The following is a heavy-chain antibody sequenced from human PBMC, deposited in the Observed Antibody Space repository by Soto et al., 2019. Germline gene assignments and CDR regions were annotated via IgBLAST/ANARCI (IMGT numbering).Heavy chain of an antibody. CDR3: AHWSISADLGELSGYFDY. V-gene: IGHV2-5*02. Sequence: QITLKESGPTLVKPTQTLTLTCTFSGFSLSTSGVGVGWIRQPPGKALEWLALIYWDDDKRYSPSLKSRLTIPKDPSKNQFVLTMTNMDPVDTATYYCAHWSISADLGELSGYFDYWGQGTLVTVSS. CDR2: IYWDDDK. J-gene: IGHJ4*02. D-gene: IGHD3-16*02. CDR1: GFSLSTSGVG.